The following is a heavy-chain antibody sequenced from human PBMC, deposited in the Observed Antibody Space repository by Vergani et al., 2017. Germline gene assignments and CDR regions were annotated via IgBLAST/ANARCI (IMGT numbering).Heavy chain of an antibody. D-gene: IGHD3-3*01. CDR1: GGTFSSYA. CDR3: AGRDNTIFGVVIIRGYYYYGMDV. Sequence: QVQLVQSGAEVKKPGSSVKVSCKASGGTFSSYAISWVRQAPGQGLEWMGGIIPIFGTANYAQQCQGRVTITADESTSTAYMELSSLRSEDTAVYYCAGRDNTIFGVVIIRGYYYYGMDVWGQGTTVTVSS. V-gene: IGHV1-69*01. J-gene: IGHJ6*02. CDR2: IIPIFGTA.